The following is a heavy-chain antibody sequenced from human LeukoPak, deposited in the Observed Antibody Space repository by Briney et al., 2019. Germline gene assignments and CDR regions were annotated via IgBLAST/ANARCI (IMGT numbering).Heavy chain of an antibody. D-gene: IGHD4-11*01. Sequence: PSETLSLTCTVSGGSIDIYYWSWLRQSPERGLEWIAYIHYSGSTKYNPSLNSRVTTSLDTSKNQFSLRLRSMTAADTAVYYCAGGGTRDYTSYSLDYWGQGALVTVSS. V-gene: IGHV4-59*01. CDR3: AGGGTRDYTSYSLDY. CDR1: GGSIDIYY. CDR2: IHYSGST. J-gene: IGHJ4*02.